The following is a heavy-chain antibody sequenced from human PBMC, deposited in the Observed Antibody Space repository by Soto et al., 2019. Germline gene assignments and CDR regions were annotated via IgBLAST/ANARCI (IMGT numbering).Heavy chain of an antibody. CDR3: ARHNARITFRFNYYYHGMDV. CDR1: GCAFSVYY. J-gene: IGHJ6*02. CDR2: INHSGST. V-gene: IGHV4-34*01. D-gene: IGHD1-20*01. Sequence: SAPPTHTCPVYGCAFSVYYGGWLRNPPGKGLKWIVEINHSGSTNYNPSLKSRVTISVDASKNQFSLMLSSVTAADTAVYYCARHNARITFRFNYYYHGMDVWGQGTTVTVSS.